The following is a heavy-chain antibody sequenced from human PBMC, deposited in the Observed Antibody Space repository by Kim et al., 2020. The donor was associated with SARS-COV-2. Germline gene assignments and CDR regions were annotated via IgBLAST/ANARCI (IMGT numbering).Heavy chain of an antibody. CDR2: IIPIFGIA. CDR3: AREGRSSGYMDV. V-gene: IGHV1-69*04. D-gene: IGHD6-19*01. Sequence: SVKVSCKASGGTFSSYAISWVRQAPGQGLEWMGRIIPIFGIANYAQKFQGRVTITADKSTSTAYMELSSLRSEDTAVYYCAREGRSSGYMDVWGKGTTVTVSS. J-gene: IGHJ6*03. CDR1: GGTFSSYA.